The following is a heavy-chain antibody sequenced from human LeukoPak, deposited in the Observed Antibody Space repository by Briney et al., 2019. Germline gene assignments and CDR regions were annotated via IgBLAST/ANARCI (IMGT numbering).Heavy chain of an antibody. Sequence: GGSLRLSCAASGFTFSSYSMNWVRQAPGKGLEWVSAISSSSSYIYYADSVKGRFTISRDNARNSLYLQMNSLRAEDTAMYYCAREGAAAAPYWGQGTLVTVSS. CDR1: GFTFSSYS. CDR2: ISSSSSYI. V-gene: IGHV3-21*01. CDR3: AREGAAAAPY. D-gene: IGHD6-13*01. J-gene: IGHJ4*02.